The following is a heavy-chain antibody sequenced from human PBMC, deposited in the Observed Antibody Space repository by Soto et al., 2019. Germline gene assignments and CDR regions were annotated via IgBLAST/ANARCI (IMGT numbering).Heavy chain of an antibody. V-gene: IGHV4-34*01. CDR3: AREPYSSSWYECYYYYYYGMDV. J-gene: IGHJ6*02. CDR2: INHSGST. Sequence: SEALSVTCAAYCGSFSGYYWSWIRQPPGKGLEWIGEINHSGSTNYNPSLKSRVTISVHTSKNQFPLKLSSVTAADTAVYYCAREPYSSSWYECYYYYYYGMDVWGQGTTVTVSS. CDR1: CGSFSGYY. D-gene: IGHD6-13*01.